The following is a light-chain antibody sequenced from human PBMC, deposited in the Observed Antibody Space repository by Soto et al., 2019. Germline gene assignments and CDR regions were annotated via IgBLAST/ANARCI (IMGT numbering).Light chain of an antibody. J-gene: IGKJ4*01. CDR1: QSVSSSY. CDR2: GAS. CDR3: QQFSSYPLT. V-gene: IGKV3-20*01. Sequence: EIVLTQSPGTLSLSPGEGATLSCRASQSVSSSYLAWYQQKPGQAPRLLIYGASSRATGISDRFSGSGSGTDFTLTISRLEPEDFAVYYCQQFSSYPLTFGGGTKVEIK.